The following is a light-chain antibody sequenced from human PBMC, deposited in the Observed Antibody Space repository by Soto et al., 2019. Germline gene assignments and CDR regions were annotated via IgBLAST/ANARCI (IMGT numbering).Light chain of an antibody. CDR1: QSVSSY. V-gene: IGKV3-11*01. CDR3: QQRSNWSIT. J-gene: IGKJ5*01. Sequence: VVLTQSPATLSLSPGERATLSCRASQSVSSYLAWYQQKPGQAPRLLIYDASNRATGIPARFSGSGSGTDFTLTISSLEPEDFAAYYCQQRSNWSITFGQGTRLEIK. CDR2: DAS.